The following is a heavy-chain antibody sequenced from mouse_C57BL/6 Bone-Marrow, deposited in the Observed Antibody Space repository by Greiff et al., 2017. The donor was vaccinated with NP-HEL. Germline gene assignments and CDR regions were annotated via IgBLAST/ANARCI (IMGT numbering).Heavy chain of an antibody. Sequence: QVQLQQPGAELVKPGASVKVSCKASGYTFTSYWMHWVKQRPGQGLEWIGRIHPSDSDTNSNQKFKGKATLTVDKSSSTASMQLSSLTSEDSAVYYCAIGGYDGDVYWYFDVWGTGTTVTVSS. CDR2: IHPSDSDT. D-gene: IGHD2-2*01. CDR3: AIGGYDGDVYWYFDV. J-gene: IGHJ1*03. CDR1: GYTFTSYW. V-gene: IGHV1-74*01.